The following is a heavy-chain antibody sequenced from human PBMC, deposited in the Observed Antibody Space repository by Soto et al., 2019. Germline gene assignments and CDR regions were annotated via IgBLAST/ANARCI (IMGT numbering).Heavy chain of an antibody. V-gene: IGHV4-30-2*01. CDR2: IYHSGST. Sequence: QLQLQESGSGLVKPSQTLSLTCAVSGGSISSGGYSWSWIRQPPGKGQEWIGYIYHSGSTYYNPSLKRRVTISVDRSKNQFSLKLSSVTAVDTAVYYCARENGRTEGNWFDPWGQGTLVTVSS. CDR1: GGSISSGGYS. J-gene: IGHJ5*02. D-gene: IGHD1-26*01. CDR3: ARENGRTEGNWFDP.